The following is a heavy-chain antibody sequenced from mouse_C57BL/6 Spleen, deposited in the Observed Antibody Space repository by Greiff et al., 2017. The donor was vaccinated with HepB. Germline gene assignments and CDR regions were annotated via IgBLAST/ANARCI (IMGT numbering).Heavy chain of an antibody. CDR2: ISDGGSYT. CDR3: AREIVTTLYFDY. D-gene: IGHD2-5*01. J-gene: IGHJ2*01. V-gene: IGHV5-4*01. Sequence: DVKLVESGGGLVKPGGSLKLSCAASGFTFSSYAMSWVRQTPEKRLEWVATISDGGSYTYYPDNVKGRFTISRDNAKNNLYLQMSHLKSEDTAMYYCAREIVTTLYFDYWGQGTTLTVSS. CDR1: GFTFSSYA.